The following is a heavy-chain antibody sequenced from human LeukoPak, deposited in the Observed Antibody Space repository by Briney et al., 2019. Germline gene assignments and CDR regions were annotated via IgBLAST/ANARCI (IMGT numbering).Heavy chain of an antibody. CDR3: ARDQAGSGHYADY. CDR1: GFTFSSYA. Sequence: GGSLRLSCAASGFTFSSYAMHWVRQAPGKGLEWLAYIRYDGSSKYYADFVKGRFTISRDSPKNTLYLQMNSPRAEDTAVYYCARDQAGSGHYADYWGQGTLVTVSS. J-gene: IGHJ4*02. D-gene: IGHD3-10*01. CDR2: IRYDGSSK. V-gene: IGHV3-30*02.